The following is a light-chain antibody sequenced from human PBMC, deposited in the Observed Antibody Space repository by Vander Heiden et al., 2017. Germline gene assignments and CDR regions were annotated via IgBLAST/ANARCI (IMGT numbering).Light chain of an antibody. CDR2: KAS. CDR1: QSVSSW. V-gene: IGKV1-5*03. Sequence: DTQMTQSPSTLSASVGDRVTITCRASQSVSSWMAWYQQKPGKAPRLLIYKASTLEIGVPSGFSGSGSGTEFTLTISTLQPDDFTTYYCQQYNSYPPTFGGGTKVEIK. J-gene: IGKJ4*01. CDR3: QQYNSYPPT.